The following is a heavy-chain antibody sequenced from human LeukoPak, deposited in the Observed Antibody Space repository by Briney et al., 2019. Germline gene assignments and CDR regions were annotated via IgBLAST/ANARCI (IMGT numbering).Heavy chain of an antibody. CDR3: ARMLAARPDDDR. D-gene: IGHD6-6*01. V-gene: IGHV4-59*11. Sequence: SETLSLTCTVSGASISAHYWSWIRQPPGKRLEWIGYIYNAESINYNPSLKSRVTISLDTSRNEFSLKLSSVTAADTAVYYCARMLAARPDDDRWGQGTLVTVSS. J-gene: IGHJ5*02. CDR2: IYNAESI. CDR1: GASISAHY.